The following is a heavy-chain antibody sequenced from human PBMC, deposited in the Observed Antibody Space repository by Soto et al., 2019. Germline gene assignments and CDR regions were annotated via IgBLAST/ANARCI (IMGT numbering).Heavy chain of an antibody. CDR3: ARGGTRGSGYPPGHWFDP. CDR1: GWSFSGYY. J-gene: IGHJ5*02. V-gene: IGHV4-34*01. D-gene: IGHD3-3*01. CDR2: INHSGST. Sequence: XETLSLTCSVYGWSFSGYYWSWIRQPPGKGLEWIGEINHSGSTNYNPSLKSRVTISVDTSKNQFSLKLSSVTAADTAVYYCARGGTRGSGYPPGHWFDPWNQGTLVTVS.